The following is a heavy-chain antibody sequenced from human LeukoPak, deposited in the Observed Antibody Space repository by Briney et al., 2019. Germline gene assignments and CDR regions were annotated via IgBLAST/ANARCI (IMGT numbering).Heavy chain of an antibody. CDR3: ARLNSGYDYAFDI. J-gene: IGHJ3*02. Sequence: ASVKVSCKTSGYTFTGYYMHWVRQAPGQGLEWMGWINPNSGGTNYAQKFQGRVTMTRDTSISTAYMELSSLRSEDTAVYYCARLNSGYDYAFDIWGQGTMVTVSS. V-gene: IGHV1-2*02. CDR1: GYTFTGYY. D-gene: IGHD5-12*01. CDR2: INPNSGGT.